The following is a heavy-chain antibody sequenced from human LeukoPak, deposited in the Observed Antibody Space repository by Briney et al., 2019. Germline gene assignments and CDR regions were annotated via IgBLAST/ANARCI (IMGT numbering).Heavy chain of an antibody. CDR1: GGSISRYY. Sequence: PSETLSLTCSVSGGSISRYYWTWIRQPPGKGLEWVGYIFYSGSTNYNPSLKSRDTISVDTSKDQFSLKLSSVTAADTAVYYCAREGGGCSGGSCYSKNYYYYYMDVWGKGTTVTISS. J-gene: IGHJ6*03. V-gene: IGHV4-59*01. CDR2: IFYSGST. CDR3: AREGGGCSGGSCYSKNYYYYYMDV. D-gene: IGHD2-15*01.